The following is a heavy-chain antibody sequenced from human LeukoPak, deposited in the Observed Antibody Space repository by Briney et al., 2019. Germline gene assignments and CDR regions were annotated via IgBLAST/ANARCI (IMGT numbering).Heavy chain of an antibody. CDR3: AKGQYSSSWIFDY. J-gene: IGHJ4*02. V-gene: IGHV3-23*01. D-gene: IGHD6-13*01. CDR2: ISGSGDST. CDR1: AFTFSSYA. Sequence: GGSLRLSCAASAFTFSSYAMSWVRQAPGKGLEWVSAISGSGDSTYYADSVKGRFTISRDNFKNTLYLQMNSLRAEDTAVYYCAKGQYSSSWIFDYWGQGTLVTVSS.